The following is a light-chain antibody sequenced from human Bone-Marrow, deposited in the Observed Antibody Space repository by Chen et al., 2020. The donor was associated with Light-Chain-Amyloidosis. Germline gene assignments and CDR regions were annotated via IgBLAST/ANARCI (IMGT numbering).Light chain of an antibody. CDR1: QSVSRY. CDR3: QQRDSWPRT. CDR2: DAS. J-gene: IGKJ2*01. Sequence: EIVLTQSPATLSLSPGERPTLSCRASQSVSRYLAWYQHKPGQAPRLLIYDASNRATGIPARFSGSGSGTDFTLTISSLEPEDFAVYYCQQRDSWPRTFGQGTRLEIK. V-gene: IGKV3-11*01.